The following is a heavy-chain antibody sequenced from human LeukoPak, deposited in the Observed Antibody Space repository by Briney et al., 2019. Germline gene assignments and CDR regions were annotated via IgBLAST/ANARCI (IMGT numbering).Heavy chain of an antibody. D-gene: IGHD6-13*01. CDR1: GFTFSSYS. V-gene: IGHV3-21*01. CDR2: ISSSSSYI. Sequence: GGSLRLSCAASGFTFSSYSMNWVRQAPGKGLEWVSSISSSSSYIYYADSVKGRFTISRDNAKNSLYLQMNSLRAEDTAVYYCARSEDIAAAGPGDYWGQGTLVTV. CDR3: ARSEDIAAAGPGDY. J-gene: IGHJ4*02.